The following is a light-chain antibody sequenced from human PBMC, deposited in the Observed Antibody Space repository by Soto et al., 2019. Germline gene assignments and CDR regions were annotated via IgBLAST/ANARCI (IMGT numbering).Light chain of an antibody. CDR3: TSYAGSNIWV. CDR1: SSDVGAYNY. J-gene: IGLJ3*02. Sequence: QSALTQPPSASGSPGQSVTISCTGTSSDVGAYNYVSWYQQYPGKAPKLMIYEVNKRPSGVPDRFSGSKSGKTASLTVSGLRPEDEAEYHCTSYAGSNIWVFGGGTKLTVL. V-gene: IGLV2-8*01. CDR2: EVN.